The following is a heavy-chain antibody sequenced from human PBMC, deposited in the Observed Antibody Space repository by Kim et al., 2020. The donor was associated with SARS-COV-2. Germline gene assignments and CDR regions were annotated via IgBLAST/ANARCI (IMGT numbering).Heavy chain of an antibody. CDR1: GGSFSGYY. J-gene: IGHJ5*02. CDR2: INHSGST. CDR3: ARGPQGSGYYFDP. V-gene: IGHV4-34*01. Sequence: SETLSLTCAVYGGSFSGYYWSWIRQPPGKGLEWIGEINHSGSTNYNPSLKSRVTISVDTSKNQFSLKLSSVTAADTAVYYCARGPQGSGYYFDPWGQGTLVTVSS. D-gene: IGHD3-3*01.